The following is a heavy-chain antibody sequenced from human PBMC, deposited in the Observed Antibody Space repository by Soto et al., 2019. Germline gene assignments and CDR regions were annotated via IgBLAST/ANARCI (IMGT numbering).Heavy chain of an antibody. CDR1: GVSISSDF. Sequence: SETLSLTCSVSGVSISSDFWSWVRQAPGGGLEWIGYTYHRGSTNYSPSLKSRVAISLDTSENQFSLKVNSVTAADTAVYYCARIGGYHGPLDYWGQGTPVTVSS. J-gene: IGHJ4*02. CDR2: TYHRGST. CDR3: ARIGGYHGPLDY. V-gene: IGHV4-59*01. D-gene: IGHD6-25*01.